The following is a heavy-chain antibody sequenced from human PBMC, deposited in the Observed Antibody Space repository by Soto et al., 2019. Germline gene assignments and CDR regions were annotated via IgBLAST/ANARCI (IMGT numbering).Heavy chain of an antibody. V-gene: IGHV4-30-4*01. J-gene: IGHJ4*02. Sequence: SETLSLTCTVSGGSISSGDYYWSWIRQPPGKGLEWIGYIYYSGSTYYNPSLKSRVTISVDTSNNQFSMKLTSVTAADTAVYYCARYYYGSGSYQDYWGQGTMVTVSS. CDR1: GGSISSGDYY. D-gene: IGHD3-10*01. CDR3: ARYYYGSGSYQDY. CDR2: IYYSGST.